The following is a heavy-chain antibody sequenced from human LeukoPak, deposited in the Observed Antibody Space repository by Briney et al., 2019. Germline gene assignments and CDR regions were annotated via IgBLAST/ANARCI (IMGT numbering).Heavy chain of an antibody. CDR2: ISAYNGNT. V-gene: IGHV1-18*01. CDR3: ARDYGGNSGWFDP. D-gene: IGHD4-23*01. J-gene: IGHJ5*02. Sequence: VASVKVSCKASGYTFTSYGISWVRQAPGQGLEWMGWISAYNGNTNYAQKFQDRVTMSRDISMGTVYMELSSLRSEDTAVYYCARDYGGNSGWFDPWGQGTLVTVSS. CDR1: GYTFTSYG.